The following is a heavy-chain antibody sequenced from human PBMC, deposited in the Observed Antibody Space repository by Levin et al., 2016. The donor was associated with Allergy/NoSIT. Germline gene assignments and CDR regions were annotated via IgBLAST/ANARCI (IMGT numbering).Heavy chain of an antibody. CDR1: GFTFSSYA. Sequence: GGSLRLSCAASGFTFSSYAMSWVRQAPGKGLEWVSAISGSGGSTYYADSVKGRFTISRDNSKNTLYLQMNSLRAEDTALYYCAKGFSGKYSYWYFDLWGRGTLVTVSS. J-gene: IGHJ2*01. CDR3: AKGFSGKYSYWYFDL. D-gene: IGHD3-10*01. CDR2: ISGSGGST. V-gene: IGHV3-23*01.